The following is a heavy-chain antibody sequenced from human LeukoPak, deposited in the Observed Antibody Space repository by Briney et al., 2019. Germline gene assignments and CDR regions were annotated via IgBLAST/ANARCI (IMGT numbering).Heavy chain of an antibody. J-gene: IGHJ6*02. V-gene: IGHV3-11*01. CDR1: GFTFSDYY. CDR2: ISSSGSTI. D-gene: IGHD2-2*01. Sequence: GGSLRLSCAASGFTFSDYYMSWIRQALGKGLEWVSYISSSGSTIYYADSVKGQFTISRDNAKNSLYRQMNSLRAEDTAVYYCARDQRFVVVPAAIDPFYGMDVWGQGTTVTVSS. CDR3: ARDQRFVVVPAAIDPFYGMDV.